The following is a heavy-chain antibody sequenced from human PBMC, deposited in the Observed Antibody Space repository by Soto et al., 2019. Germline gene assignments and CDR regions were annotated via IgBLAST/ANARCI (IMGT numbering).Heavy chain of an antibody. CDR1: GGSISSSSYY. J-gene: IGHJ4*02. V-gene: IGHV4-39*01. CDR3: AIDMAPISETDHY. Sequence: QLQLQESGPGLVKPSETLSLTCTVSGGSISSSSYYWGWIRQPPGKGLEWIGSISYSGSTYYNPSLNTLVTISVDTSKNQFSLKVSSVTATDTAVYYCAIDMAPISETDHYSGQGTLVTVFS. CDR2: ISYSGST. D-gene: IGHD2-15*01.